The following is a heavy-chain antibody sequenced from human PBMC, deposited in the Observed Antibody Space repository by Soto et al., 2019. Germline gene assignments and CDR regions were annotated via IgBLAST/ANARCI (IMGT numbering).Heavy chain of an antibody. CDR3: EREKVSYFHYYYMDV. CDR2: INQDGSEQ. Sequence: EVQLVESGGGLVQPGGSLRLSCAASGFAFRTYWMSWVRQAPGEGLEWVANINQDGSEQYFVDSVKGRFTISRDNAKNSLYLQMNSLRAEDTAVYYCEREKVSYFHYYYMDVWGKGTTVTVSS. J-gene: IGHJ6*03. V-gene: IGHV3-7*01. D-gene: IGHD2-21*01. CDR1: GFAFRTYW.